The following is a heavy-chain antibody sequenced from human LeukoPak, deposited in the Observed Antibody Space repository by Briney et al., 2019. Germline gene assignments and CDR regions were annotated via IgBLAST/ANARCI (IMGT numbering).Heavy chain of an antibody. Sequence: GGSLRLSCAASGFTFSSYVMSWVRQAPGKGLEWVSAISPNGDATYYADSVKGRFTISRDNSKNTLYLQMNSLRAEDTAVYYCAKDLAAVANGWFDPWGQGTLVTVSS. V-gene: IGHV3-23*01. CDR2: ISPNGDAT. CDR3: AKDLAAVANGWFDP. CDR1: GFTFSSYV. J-gene: IGHJ5*02. D-gene: IGHD6-19*01.